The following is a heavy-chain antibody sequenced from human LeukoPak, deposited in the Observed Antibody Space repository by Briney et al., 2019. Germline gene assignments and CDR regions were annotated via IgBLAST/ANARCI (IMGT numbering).Heavy chain of an antibody. V-gene: IGHV4-30-2*01. CDR1: GGSISSGGYS. Sequence: SQTLFLTCAVSGGSISSGGYSWSWIRQPPGKGLEWIGYIYHSGSTYYNPSLKSRVTISVDRSKNQFSLKLSSVTAADTAVYYCQSRFLEWLLDYWGQGTLVTVSS. CDR2: IYHSGST. J-gene: IGHJ4*02. D-gene: IGHD3-3*01. CDR3: QSRFLEWLLDY.